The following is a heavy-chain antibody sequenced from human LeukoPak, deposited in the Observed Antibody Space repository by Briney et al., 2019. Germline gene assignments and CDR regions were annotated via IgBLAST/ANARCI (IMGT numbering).Heavy chain of an antibody. V-gene: IGHV4-39*01. D-gene: IGHD1-26*01. Sequence: SETLSLTCSVAGASISGGTYYWGWIRQPPGKGLEWIGSIYYTGSTYDNPSLKSRVTISVDTSKNQFSLKLSSVTAADTAVYYCARRGGSGRAFDYWGQGTLVTVSS. CDR2: IYYTGST. CDR3: ARRGGSGRAFDY. J-gene: IGHJ4*02. CDR1: GASISGGTYY.